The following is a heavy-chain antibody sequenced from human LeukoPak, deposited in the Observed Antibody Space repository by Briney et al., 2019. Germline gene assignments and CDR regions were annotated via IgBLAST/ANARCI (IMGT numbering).Heavy chain of an antibody. CDR1: GFIFDDYG. CDR2: INWNGGST. CDR3: ARDDSSITGTKRH. Sequence: GGSLRLSCAASGFIFDDYGMSWVRQAPGKGLEWVSGINWNGGSTGYADSVKGRFTIPRDNAKNSLYLQMNSLRAEDTALYYCARDDSSITGTKRHWGQGTLVTVSS. D-gene: IGHD1-7*01. V-gene: IGHV3-20*04. J-gene: IGHJ4*02.